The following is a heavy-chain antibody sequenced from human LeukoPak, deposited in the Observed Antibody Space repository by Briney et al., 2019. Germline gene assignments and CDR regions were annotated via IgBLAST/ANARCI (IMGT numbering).Heavy chain of an antibody. D-gene: IGHD3-10*01. J-gene: IGHJ4*02. CDR1: GGSISSDDYC. Sequence: SETLSLTCSVSGGSISSDDYCWNWIRQHPGKGLEWIGYIYYSGSTYYNPSLKSRVALSVDTSKNQFSLKLSSLTAADTAVYYCARDQTYYGYFDFWGQGALVTVSS. V-gene: IGHV4-31*03. CDR2: IYYSGST. CDR3: ARDQTYYGYFDF.